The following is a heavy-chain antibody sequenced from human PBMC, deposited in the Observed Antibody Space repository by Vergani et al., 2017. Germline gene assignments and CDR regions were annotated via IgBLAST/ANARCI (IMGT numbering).Heavy chain of an antibody. D-gene: IGHD6-25*01. CDR2: IKTNTGNP. CDR3: ARDRGYXSDLYPVSTGMDF. Sequence: QVYLVQSGSQLKLPGASVKISCRASGYIFTSYALNWVRQAPGQGIQWMGWIKTNTGNPTYAQAFTGRFVFSLDTSVSTAYLQISSLKPEDTAVYYCARDRGYXSDLYPVSTGMDFWGQGTQVTVSS. CDR1: GYIFTSYA. V-gene: IGHV7-4-1*02. J-gene: IGHJ4*02.